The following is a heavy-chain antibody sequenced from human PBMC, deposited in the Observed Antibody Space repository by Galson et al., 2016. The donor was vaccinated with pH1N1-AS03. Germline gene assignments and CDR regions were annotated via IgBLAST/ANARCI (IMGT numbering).Heavy chain of an antibody. CDR3: VKEGSGSVSKFAFDI. CDR1: GFIFSNHG. J-gene: IGHJ3*02. V-gene: IGHV3-30*18. D-gene: IGHD3-10*01. CDR2: ISSHGKID. Sequence: SLRLSCAASGFIFSNHGMHWVRQAPGKGLEWVAVISSHGKIDYYADSVRGRFTVSRDNSNNTLYLQMDSLRAEDRAVYYGVKEGSGSVSKFAFDIWGQGTIVTVSS.